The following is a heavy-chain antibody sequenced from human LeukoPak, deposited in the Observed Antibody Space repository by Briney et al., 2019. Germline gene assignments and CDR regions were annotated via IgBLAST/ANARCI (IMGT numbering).Heavy chain of an antibody. CDR2: INHSGST. CDR3: AREKSPGVLYYYYYMDV. Sequence: SETLSLTCAVYGGSFSGYYWSWIRQPPGKGLEWIGEINHSGSTNYNPSLKSRVTISVDTSKNQFSLKLSSVTAADTAVYYCAREKSPGVLYYYYYMDVWGKGTTVTVSS. CDR1: GGSFSGYY. J-gene: IGHJ6*03. D-gene: IGHD3-10*01. V-gene: IGHV4-34*01.